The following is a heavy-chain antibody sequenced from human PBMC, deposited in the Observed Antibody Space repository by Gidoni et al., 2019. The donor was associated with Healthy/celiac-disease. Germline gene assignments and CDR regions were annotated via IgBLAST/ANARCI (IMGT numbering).Heavy chain of an antibody. D-gene: IGHD2-2*01. CDR3: ARHEGYCSSTSCPLAFDI. V-gene: IGHV5-51*01. CDR1: GYSFTSYW. CDR2: IYPGDSDT. J-gene: IGHJ3*02. Sequence: EVQLVQSGAEVKKPGESLKISCKGSGYSFTSYWIGWVRQMPGKGLEWMGIIYPGDSDTRYSPSFQGQVTISADKSISTAYLQWSSLKASDTAMYYCARHEGYCSSTSCPLAFDIWGQGTMVTVSS.